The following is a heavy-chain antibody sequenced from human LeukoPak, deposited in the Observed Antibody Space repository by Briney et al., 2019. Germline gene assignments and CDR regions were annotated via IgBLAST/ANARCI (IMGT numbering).Heavy chain of an antibody. D-gene: IGHD5-12*01. CDR2: ISWNSGSI. CDR1: GFTFDDHA. Sequence: PGRSLRLSCAASGFTFDDHAMHWVRQAPGKGLEWVSGISWNSGSIGYADSVKGRFTISRDNAKNSLYLQMNSLRAEDTALYYCAKDIGDIVATTGGYFDYWGQGTLVTVSS. CDR3: AKDIGDIVATTGGYFDY. V-gene: IGHV3-9*01. J-gene: IGHJ4*02.